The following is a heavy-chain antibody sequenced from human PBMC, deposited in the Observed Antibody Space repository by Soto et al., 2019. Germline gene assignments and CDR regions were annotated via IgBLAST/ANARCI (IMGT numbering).Heavy chain of an antibody. Sequence: VQLQESGPGLVKPSETLSLTCTVSGDSINHYYWNWVRQAPGKGLEWIGYVPFTGSTNYNPSLKSRVTISMDTSKNQFSLRLTSVTAADTALYYFARRRCLGASCYGGNWLDPWGQGILVTVSS. CDR2: VPFTGST. D-gene: IGHD2-15*01. J-gene: IGHJ5*02. V-gene: IGHV4-59*08. CDR3: ARRRCLGASCYGGNWLDP. CDR1: GDSINHYY.